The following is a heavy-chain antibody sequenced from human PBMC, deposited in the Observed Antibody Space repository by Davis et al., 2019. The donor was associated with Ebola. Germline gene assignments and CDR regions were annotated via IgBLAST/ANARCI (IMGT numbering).Heavy chain of an antibody. CDR3: ARLGDYVFDY. CDR1: GYTFTSYW. Sequence: GESLKISCKGSGYTFTSYWIGWVRQMPGKGLEWMGIIYPGDSDTGYSPSFQGQVTISADKSISTAYLQWSSLKASDTVIYYCARLGDYVFDYWGQGTLVIVSS. CDR2: IYPGDSDT. V-gene: IGHV5-51*01. D-gene: IGHD4-17*01. J-gene: IGHJ4*02.